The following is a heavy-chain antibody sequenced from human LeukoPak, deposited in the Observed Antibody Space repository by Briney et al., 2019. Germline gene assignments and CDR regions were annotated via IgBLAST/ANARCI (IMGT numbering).Heavy chain of an antibody. CDR2: IYYSGTT. CDR3: ARHRDCSGGSCYKWFDP. D-gene: IGHD2-15*01. Sequence: SETLSLTCTVSGGSISSSSYYWGRIPQPPGKGLEWIGSIYYSGTTYYKPSLKSRVPISVDTSKTQFSLRLSSVTAADTAVYYCARHRDCSGGSCYKWFDPWGQGTLVTVSS. V-gene: IGHV4-39*01. CDR1: GGSISSSSYY. J-gene: IGHJ5*02.